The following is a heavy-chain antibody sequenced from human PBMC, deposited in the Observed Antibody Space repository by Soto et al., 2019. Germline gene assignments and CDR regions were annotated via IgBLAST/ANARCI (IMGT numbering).Heavy chain of an antibody. D-gene: IGHD5-18*01. Sequence: SVKVSCKASGGTFSSYAISWVRQAPGQGLEWMGGIIPILGTANYAQKFQGRVTITADESTSTAYMELSSLRSEDTAVYYCASDVVRGYSYGCRLDYWGQGTLVTVPS. CDR3: ASDVVRGYSYGCRLDY. J-gene: IGHJ4*02. V-gene: IGHV1-69*13. CDR2: IIPILGTA. CDR1: GGTFSSYA.